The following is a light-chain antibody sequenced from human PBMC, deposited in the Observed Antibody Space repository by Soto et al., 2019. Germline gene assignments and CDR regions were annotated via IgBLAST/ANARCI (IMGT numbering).Light chain of an antibody. CDR3: SSFSSAIAFV. Sequence: QSALTQPASVSGSPGQSITISCTGTSSDIGAYNYVSWSQQHPGKAPKLMIYEVTNRPSGISNRFSGSRSGNTASLSISGLQAEDEADYYCSSFSSAIAFVFGTGTKLTVL. J-gene: IGLJ1*01. CDR2: EVT. CDR1: SSDIGAYNY. V-gene: IGLV2-14*01.